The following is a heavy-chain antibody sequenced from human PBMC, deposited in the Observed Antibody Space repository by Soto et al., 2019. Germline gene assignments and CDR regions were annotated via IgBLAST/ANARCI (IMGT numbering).Heavy chain of an antibody. CDR2: ISAYNGNT. Sequence: ASVKVSCKASDYTFTSYGISWVRQAPGQGLEWMGWISAYNGNTNYAQKLQGRVTMTTDTSTSTAYMELRGLRSDDTAVYYCARDPGYDILTGYSDYWGQGTLVTVSS. CDR1: DYTFTSYG. CDR3: ARDPGYDILTGYSDY. D-gene: IGHD3-9*01. J-gene: IGHJ4*02. V-gene: IGHV1-18*01.